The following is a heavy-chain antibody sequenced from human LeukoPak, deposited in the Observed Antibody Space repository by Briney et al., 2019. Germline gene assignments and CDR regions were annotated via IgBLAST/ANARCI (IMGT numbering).Heavy chain of an antibody. Sequence: HPGKSLRLSCAASGFTFSSYAMTWVRQAPGKGLEWVSTISASGGSTYYAGSVKGRFTISRDNSRDTLYLQMNSLGAEDTARYYCAKSRMSGLRFLEWVYFNYWGQGTLVTVSS. CDR2: ISASGGST. CDR1: GFTFSSYA. J-gene: IGHJ4*02. CDR3: AKSRMSGLRFLEWVYFNY. D-gene: IGHD3-3*01. V-gene: IGHV3-23*01.